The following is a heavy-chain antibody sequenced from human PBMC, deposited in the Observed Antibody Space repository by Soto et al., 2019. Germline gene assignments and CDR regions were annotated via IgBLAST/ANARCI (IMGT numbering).Heavy chain of an antibody. D-gene: IGHD1-26*01. V-gene: IGHV1-18*01. J-gene: IGHJ6*02. CDR3: ARGHGAIRGALDV. CDR1: GYRFETYA. Sequence: QVQLVQSGAEVKKPGASVKVSCKASGYRFETYAMTWVRQAPGQGLEWLGWISAYSVDTYSAQKFQDRLTMTKDTSTGTAYMALRSLTSDDTAVYYWARGHGAIRGALDVWGQVPTVTVSS. CDR2: ISAYSVDT.